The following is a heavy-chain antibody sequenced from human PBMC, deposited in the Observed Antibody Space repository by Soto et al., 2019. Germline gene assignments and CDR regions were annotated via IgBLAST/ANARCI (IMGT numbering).Heavy chain of an antibody. D-gene: IGHD5-18*01. V-gene: IGHV4-59*01. J-gene: IGHJ4*02. CDR3: ARGAADTAMFDS. CDR2: IFYSGST. Sequence: TSETLSLTCTVSGGSIRSYYWTWIRQPPGKGLEWLGYIFYSGSTFYNPSLKSRVTISIHTSKSQFSLQLTSVTAADTAVYYCARGAADTAMFDSWGQGTLVTVSS. CDR1: GGSIRSYY.